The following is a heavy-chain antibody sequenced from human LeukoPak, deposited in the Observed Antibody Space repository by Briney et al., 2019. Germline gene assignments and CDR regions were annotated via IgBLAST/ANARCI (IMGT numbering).Heavy chain of an antibody. Sequence: SETLSLTCAVYGGSFSGYYWSWIRQPPGKGLEWIGEINHSGSTNYNPSLKSRVTISVDTSKNQFSLKLSSVTAADTAVYYCARDPYYDSIGYYYIFSYFDRWGRGALVTVSS. CDR1: GGSFSGYY. V-gene: IGHV4-34*01. D-gene: IGHD3-22*01. CDR2: INHSGST. J-gene: IGHJ2*01. CDR3: ARDPYYDSIGYYYIFSYFDR.